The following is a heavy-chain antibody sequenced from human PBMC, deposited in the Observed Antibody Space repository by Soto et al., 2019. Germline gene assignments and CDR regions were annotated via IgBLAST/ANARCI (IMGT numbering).Heavy chain of an antibody. D-gene: IGHD3-9*01. CDR3: TKDRHPDGIWTFDF. CDR1: GFTFSSYG. Sequence: GGSLRLSCAASGFTFSSYGMHWVRQAPGKGLEWVSALGGGGDTHYAESVKGRFTISRDYSKNILLLQMNSLRDEDSAIYYCTKDRHPDGIWTFDFWGQGALVTVSS. CDR2: LGGGGDT. J-gene: IGHJ4*02. V-gene: IGHV3-23*01.